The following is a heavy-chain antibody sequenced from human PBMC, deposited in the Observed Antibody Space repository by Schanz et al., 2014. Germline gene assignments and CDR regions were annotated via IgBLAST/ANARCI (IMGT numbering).Heavy chain of an antibody. CDR2: ISWNSGSI. Sequence: VQLVESGGGVVQPGGSLRLSCVASGFSFSGFAMHWVRQAPGKGLEWVSGISWNSGSIGYADSVKGRFTISRDDAKNSLYLQMNSLRAEDTALYYCAKDRQNRVNRVGYYYGMDVWGQGTTVTVSS. CDR3: AKDRQNRVNRVGYYYGMDV. J-gene: IGHJ6*02. CDR1: GFSFSGFA. D-gene: IGHD3-16*01. V-gene: IGHV3-9*01.